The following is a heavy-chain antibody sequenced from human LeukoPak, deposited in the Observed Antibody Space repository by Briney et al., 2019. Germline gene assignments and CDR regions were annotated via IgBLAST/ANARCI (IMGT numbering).Heavy chain of an antibody. CDR3: ASQLREFDY. J-gene: IGHJ4*02. CDR2: IYHSGST. D-gene: IGHD4-17*01. Sequence: SETLSLTCSVSGYSISSGYYWGWIRQPPGKGLEWIGSIYHSGSTYYNPSLKSRVTISVDTSKNQFSLKLSSVTAADTAVYYCASQLREFDYWGQGTLVTVSS. V-gene: IGHV4-38-2*02. CDR1: GYSISSGYY.